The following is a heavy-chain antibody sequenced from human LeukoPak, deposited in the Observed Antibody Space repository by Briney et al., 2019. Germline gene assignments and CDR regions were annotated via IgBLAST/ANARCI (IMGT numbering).Heavy chain of an antibody. Sequence: QPGGSLRLSCAASGFTFSSYEMNWVRQAPGKGLEWVSYISSSGSTIYYADSVRGRFTISRDNAKNSLYLQMNSLRAEDTAVYYCARGYCTNGVCSHPWGQGTLVTVSS. CDR3: ARGYCTNGVCSHP. CDR2: ISSSGSTI. J-gene: IGHJ5*02. D-gene: IGHD2-8*01. CDR1: GFTFSSYE. V-gene: IGHV3-48*03.